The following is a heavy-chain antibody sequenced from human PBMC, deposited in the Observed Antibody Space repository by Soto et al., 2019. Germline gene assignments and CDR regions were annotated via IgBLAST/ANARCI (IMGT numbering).Heavy chain of an antibody. CDR3: ARGSGWYFY. CDR1: GGSISSYY. J-gene: IGHJ4*02. CDR2: IYYSGST. D-gene: IGHD6-19*01. Sequence: LSLTCTVSGGSISSYYWSWIRQPPGKGLEWIGYIYYSGSTNYNPSLKSRVTISVDTSKNQFSLKLSSVTAADTAVYYCARGSGWYFYWGQGTLVTVSS. V-gene: IGHV4-59*01.